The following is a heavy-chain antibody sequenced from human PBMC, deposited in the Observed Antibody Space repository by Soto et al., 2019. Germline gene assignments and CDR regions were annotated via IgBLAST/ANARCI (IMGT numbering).Heavy chain of an antibody. V-gene: IGHV3-33*01. Sequence: GGSLRLSCAASGFTFSSYGMHWVRQAPGKGLEWVAVIWYDGSNKYYADSVKGRFTISRENAMSSLFLQMNSLRADDTAVYYCARERDPYSWEWQDFDVWGQGTLVTVSS. CDR1: GFTFSSYG. CDR3: ARERDPYSWEWQDFDV. D-gene: IGHD1-20*01. CDR2: IWYDGSNK. J-gene: IGHJ4*02.